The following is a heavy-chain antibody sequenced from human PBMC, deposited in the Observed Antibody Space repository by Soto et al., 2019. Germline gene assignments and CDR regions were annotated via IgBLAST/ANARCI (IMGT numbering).Heavy chain of an antibody. Sequence: GGSLRLSFAASGFTFSSYGMHWVRQAPGKGLEGVAVIWYDGSNKYYADSVKGRFTISRDNSKNTLYLQMNSLRAEDTAVYYCARDGRRITMVRGVTRGMDVWGQGTTVTVSS. CDR1: GFTFSSYG. V-gene: IGHV3-33*01. CDR3: ARDGRRITMVRGVTRGMDV. D-gene: IGHD3-10*01. J-gene: IGHJ6*02. CDR2: IWYDGSNK.